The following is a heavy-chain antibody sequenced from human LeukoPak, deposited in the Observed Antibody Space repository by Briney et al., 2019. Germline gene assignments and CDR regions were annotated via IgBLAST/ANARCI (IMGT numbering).Heavy chain of an antibody. CDR2: ISWSSGNI. D-gene: IGHD6-19*01. Sequence: GGSLRLSCAASGFTFDDYAMHWVRQVPGKGLEWVSGISWSSGNIGYADSVKGRFTVSRDSAKNSLYLQMNSLRAEDTALYYCAKDPTPKYSSGLYGIIDHWGQGTLVTVSS. CDR3: AKDPTPKYSSGLYGIIDH. V-gene: IGHV3-9*01. J-gene: IGHJ4*02. CDR1: GFTFDDYA.